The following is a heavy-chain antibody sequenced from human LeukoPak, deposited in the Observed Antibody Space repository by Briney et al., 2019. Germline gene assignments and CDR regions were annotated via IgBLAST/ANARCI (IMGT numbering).Heavy chain of an antibody. Sequence: GGSLRLSCAASGFTFSSYWMSWVRQAPGKGLEWVANIKQDGSEKYYVDSVKSRFTISRDNAKNSLYLQMNSLRAEDTAVYYCARVVHSSGWYYFDYWGQGTLVTVSS. D-gene: IGHD6-19*01. V-gene: IGHV3-7*01. CDR2: IKQDGSEK. J-gene: IGHJ4*02. CDR3: ARVVHSSGWYYFDY. CDR1: GFTFSSYW.